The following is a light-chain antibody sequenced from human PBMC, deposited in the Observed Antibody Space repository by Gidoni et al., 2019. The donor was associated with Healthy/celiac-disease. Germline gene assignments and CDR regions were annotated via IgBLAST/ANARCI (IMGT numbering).Light chain of an antibody. J-gene: IGKJ5*01. CDR2: GAS. CDR1: QSVSSN. V-gene: IGKV3-15*01. Sequence: EMMMTQSPATLSVSPGERATLACRASQSVSSNLAWYQQKPGQAPRLLIYGASTRATGIPARFSGSGSGTEFTLTISSLQSEDFAVYYCQQHNNWPFITFGQGTRLEIK. CDR3: QQHNNWPFIT.